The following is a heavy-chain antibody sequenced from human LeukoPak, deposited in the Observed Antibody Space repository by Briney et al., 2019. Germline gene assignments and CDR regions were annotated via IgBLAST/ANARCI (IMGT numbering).Heavy chain of an antibody. CDR2: INPSGCST. V-gene: IGHV1-46*01. CDR3: ARGEPTHLDLDGSDYYYYYYMDV. J-gene: IGHJ6*03. D-gene: IGHD3-10*01. CDR1: GYTFTSYY. Sequence: ASVKVSCKASGYTFTSYYMHWVRQAPGQGLEGMGIINPSGCSTSYAQKFQGRVTMTRDTSTSTVYMELSSLRSEDTAVYYCARGEPTHLDLDGSDYYYYYYMDVWGKGTTVTISS.